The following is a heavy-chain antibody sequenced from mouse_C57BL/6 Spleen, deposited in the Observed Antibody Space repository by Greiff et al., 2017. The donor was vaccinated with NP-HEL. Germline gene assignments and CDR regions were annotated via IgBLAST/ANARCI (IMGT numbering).Heavy chain of an antibody. Sequence: QVQLQQPGAELVQPGASVKMSCKASGYTFTSYWITWVKQRPGQGLAWIGDIYPGSGSTNYTEKFKSKATLTVDTSSSTAYMQLSSVTSEDTAVYYCARRPIYYGDYYAMDYWGQGTSVTVSS. D-gene: IGHD2-1*01. J-gene: IGHJ4*01. CDR2: IYPGSGST. CDR1: GYTFTSYW. V-gene: IGHV1-55*01. CDR3: ARRPIYYGDYYAMDY.